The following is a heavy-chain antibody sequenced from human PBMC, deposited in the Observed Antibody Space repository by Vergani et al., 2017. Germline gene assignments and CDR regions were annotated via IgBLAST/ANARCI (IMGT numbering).Heavy chain of an antibody. D-gene: IGHD6-6*01. CDR1: GGSFSGYY. V-gene: IGHV4-34*01. CDR2: INHSGST. CDR3: ARVGTTYSSSVDY. J-gene: IGHJ4*02. Sequence: QVQLQQWGAGLLKPSETLSLTCAVYGGSFSGYYRSWIRQPPGKGLEWIGEINHSGSTNYNPSLKSRVTISVDTSKNQFSLKLSSVTAADTAVYYCARVGTTYSSSVDYWGQGTLVTVSS.